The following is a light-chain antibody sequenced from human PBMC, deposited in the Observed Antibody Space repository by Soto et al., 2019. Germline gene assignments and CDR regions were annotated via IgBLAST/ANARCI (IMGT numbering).Light chain of an antibody. Sequence: DIVMTQSPDSLPVSLGERATINCKSSQSVFSSSANKNCIAWYQQKSGQPPRLLIYWTSTRESGVPDRFRGSGSGTNFTLTISSLQAEDVASYYCQQNSGSITFGQGTRLDI. CDR2: WTS. CDR3: QQNSGSIT. J-gene: IGKJ5*01. CDR1: QSVFSSSANKNC. V-gene: IGKV4-1*01.